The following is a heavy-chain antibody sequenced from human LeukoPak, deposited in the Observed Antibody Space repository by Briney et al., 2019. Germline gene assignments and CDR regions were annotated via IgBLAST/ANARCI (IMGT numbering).Heavy chain of an antibody. CDR2: IIPILGIA. CDR3: ARSTVTTNDFGY. CDR1: GGTFSSYA. Sequence: ASVKVSCKASGGTFSSYAISWVRQAPGQGLEWMGRIIPILGIANYAQKFQGRVTITADKSTSTAYMELSSLRSEDTAVYYCARSTVTTNDFGYWGQGTLVTVSS. D-gene: IGHD4-17*01. J-gene: IGHJ4*02. V-gene: IGHV1-69*04.